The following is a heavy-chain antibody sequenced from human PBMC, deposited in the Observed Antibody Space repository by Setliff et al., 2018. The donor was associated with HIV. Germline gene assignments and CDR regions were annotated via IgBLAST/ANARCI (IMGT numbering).Heavy chain of an antibody. D-gene: IGHD6-19*01. J-gene: IGHJ4*02. Sequence: RLSCAAPGFTFTNYWMAWIRQAPGRGLEWAAIISNDGGREYYVDSVKGRFTISRDNAKSSLYLQMDSLRVEDTSVYYCWSGYTSGRWGQGTLVTVSS. CDR3: WSGYTSGR. CDR1: GFTFTNYW. V-gene: IGHV3-7*01. CDR2: ISNDGGRE.